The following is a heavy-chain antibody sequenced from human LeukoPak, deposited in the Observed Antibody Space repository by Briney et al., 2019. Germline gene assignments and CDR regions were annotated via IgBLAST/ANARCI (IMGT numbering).Heavy chain of an antibody. Sequence: SQTLSLTCTVSGGPISSASYYWGWVRQPAGKGLEWIGRIYSSGNTDYNPSLTSRVTMSVDTSKNQFSLNLSPVTAADTAVYYCATVRSATMYYYYMDVWGKGTTVTVSS. J-gene: IGHJ6*03. D-gene: IGHD2-2*01. CDR3: ATVRSATMYYYYMDV. CDR1: GGPISSASYY. V-gene: IGHV4-61*02. CDR2: IYSSGNT.